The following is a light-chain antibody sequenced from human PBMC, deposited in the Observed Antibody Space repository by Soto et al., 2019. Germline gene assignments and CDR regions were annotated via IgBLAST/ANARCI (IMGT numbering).Light chain of an antibody. CDR3: QHYNDWLGT. Sequence: EIVMTQSPATLSLSPGERATLSCRASQSVSTNLAWYQQRPGQAPRLLIYHASSRAPGVPGRFSGSGSGTEFTLTISSLLSEDFAVYYCQHYNDWLGTFGQGTKLE. J-gene: IGKJ2*01. CDR1: QSVSTN. V-gene: IGKV3-15*01. CDR2: HAS.